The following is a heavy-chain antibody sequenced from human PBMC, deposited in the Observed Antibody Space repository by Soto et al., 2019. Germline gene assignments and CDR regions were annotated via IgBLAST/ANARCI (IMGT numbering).Heavy chain of an antibody. D-gene: IGHD4-17*01. Sequence: ASVKVSCKASGGTFTNYAISWVRQAPGQGLEWMGAIIPMFGTSSYAQRSQGTVTITADDSTSTAYMELSSLRSEDTAVYCCAGGVRTGNCGMDVWGQGTTCTVCS. CDR1: GGTFTNYA. CDR3: AGGVRTGNCGMDV. J-gene: IGHJ6*02. CDR2: IIPMFGTS. V-gene: IGHV1-69*13.